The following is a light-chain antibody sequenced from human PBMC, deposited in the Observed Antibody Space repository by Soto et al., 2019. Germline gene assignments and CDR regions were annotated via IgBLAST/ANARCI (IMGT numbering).Light chain of an antibody. V-gene: IGKV1-9*01. J-gene: IGKJ4*01. Sequence: DIQLTQSPSFLSASVGDRVTITCRASQGISSNLAWYQQKPGKAPKLLIYAASTLQSGVPSRFSGSGSGTEFTLTITSLQAEDFATYYCQQLRSYPSTFGGGTKVDIK. CDR2: AAS. CDR3: QQLRSYPST. CDR1: QGISSN.